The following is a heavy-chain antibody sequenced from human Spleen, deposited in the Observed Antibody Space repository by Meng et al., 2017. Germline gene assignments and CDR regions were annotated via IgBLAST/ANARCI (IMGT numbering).Heavy chain of an antibody. V-gene: IGHV5-51*01. CDR3: EKPNKEGSPYDAFDI. Sequence: GESLKISCKASGYSFMNYWIGWVRQMPGKGLEWMAIMYSGDSDIRYSPSFQGQVTISADKSITTAYLQWSSLKASDRDMYYCEKPNKEGSPYDAFDIWGQGTVVTVSS. CDR1: GYSFMNYW. CDR2: MYSGDSDI. D-gene: IGHD1-26*01. J-gene: IGHJ3*02.